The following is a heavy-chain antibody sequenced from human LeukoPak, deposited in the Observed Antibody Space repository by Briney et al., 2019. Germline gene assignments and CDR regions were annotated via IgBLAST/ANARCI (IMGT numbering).Heavy chain of an antibody. CDR1: GYTFTGYY. CDR3: AREGPYCSSTSCYRPFDY. D-gene: IGHD2-2*02. J-gene: IGHJ4*02. CDR2: INPNSGGT. Sequence: ASVKVSCKASGYTFTGYYMHWVRQAPGQGLEWMGWINPNSGGTNYAQKFQGRVTMTRDTSISTAYMELSRLRSDDTAVYCCAREGPYCSSTSCYRPFDYWGQGTLVTVSS. V-gene: IGHV1-2*02.